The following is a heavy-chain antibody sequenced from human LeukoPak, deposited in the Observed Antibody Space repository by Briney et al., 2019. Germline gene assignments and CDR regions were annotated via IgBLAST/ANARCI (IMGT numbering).Heavy chain of an antibody. D-gene: IGHD3-16*01. CDR2: IYPGDSDT. Sequence: GESLKISCKGSGYSFTSYWIGWVRQMPGKGLEWMGIIYPGDSDTRYSPSFQGQVTISADKSISTAYPQWSSLKASDTAMYYCARPGQLGEYTPYHFDYWGQGILVTVSS. CDR3: ARPGQLGEYTPYHFDY. CDR1: GYSFTSYW. J-gene: IGHJ4*02. V-gene: IGHV5-51*01.